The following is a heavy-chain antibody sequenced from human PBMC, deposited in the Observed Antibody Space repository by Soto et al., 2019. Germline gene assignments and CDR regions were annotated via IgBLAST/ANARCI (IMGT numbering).Heavy chain of an antibody. CDR1: GFTFSSYA. CDR3: AKDRRYCGGDCYPTGYYYGMDV. V-gene: IGHV3-23*01. Sequence: GGSLRLSCAASGFTFSSYAMSWVRQAPGKGLEWVSAISGSGGSTYYADSVKGRFTISRDNSKNTLYLQMNSLRAEDTAVYYCAKDRRYCGGDCYPTGYYYGMDVWGHGTTVTVSS. D-gene: IGHD2-21*02. J-gene: IGHJ6*02. CDR2: ISGSGGST.